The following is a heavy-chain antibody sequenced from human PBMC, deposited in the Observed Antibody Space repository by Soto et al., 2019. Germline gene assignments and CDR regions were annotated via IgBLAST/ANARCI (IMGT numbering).Heavy chain of an antibody. CDR3: ARNGSRCGSWSSSTSCPFYYYYGLDV. CDR2: INHRGTT. J-gene: IGHJ6*02. Sequence: SETLSLTCAVYGGSFSGYYWTWIRQPPGKGLEWIGEINHRGTTNSNPSLKSRVTISVDTSKDQFSLKLSSVTAADTAVYYCARNGSRCGSWSSSTSCPFYYYYGLDVWGQGTTVTVSS. V-gene: IGHV4-34*01. D-gene: IGHD2-2*01. CDR1: GGSFSGYY.